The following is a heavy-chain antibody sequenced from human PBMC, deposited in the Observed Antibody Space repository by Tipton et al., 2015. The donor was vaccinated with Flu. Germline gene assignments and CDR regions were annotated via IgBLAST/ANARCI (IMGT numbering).Heavy chain of an antibody. CDR1: DYSISSGYY. J-gene: IGHJ4*02. CDR3: ASSGFGKGDF. V-gene: IGHV4-38-2*01. CDR2: ISHSGRT. Sequence: PGLVKPSETLSLICAVSDYSISSGYYWGWIRQPPGKGLEWIGCISHSGRTYYNPSLKSRVTISVDTSKNQFSLNLGSVTAADTAVYYCASSGFGKGDFWGQGTLVTVSS. D-gene: IGHD3-10*01.